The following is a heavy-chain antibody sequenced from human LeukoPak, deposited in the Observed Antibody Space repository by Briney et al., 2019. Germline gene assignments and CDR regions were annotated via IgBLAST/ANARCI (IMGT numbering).Heavy chain of an antibody. Sequence: GGSLRLSCAASGFTFSSYAMGWVRQAPGKGLEWVSAISGSGGSTFYADSVKGRFTISRDNSKNTLYLQMNSLRAEDTAVYYCANSRPLYSYGYPDAFDIWGQGTMVTVSS. CDR1: GFTFSSYA. J-gene: IGHJ3*02. CDR3: ANSRPLYSYGYPDAFDI. CDR2: ISGSGGST. D-gene: IGHD5-18*01. V-gene: IGHV3-23*01.